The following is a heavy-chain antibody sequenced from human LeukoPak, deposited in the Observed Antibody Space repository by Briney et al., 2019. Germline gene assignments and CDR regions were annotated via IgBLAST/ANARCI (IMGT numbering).Heavy chain of an antibody. V-gene: IGHV1-2*02. Sequence: SVKVSCKASGYTFTGYYMHWVRQAPGQGLEWMGWINPNSGGTNYAQKFQGRVTMTRDTSISTAYMELSSVRSEDTAVYYCARFLKNPVNRRGPANYYMDVWGKGTTVTISS. CDR1: GYTFTGYY. J-gene: IGHJ6*03. D-gene: IGHD2/OR15-2a*01. CDR2: INPNSGGT. CDR3: ARFLKNPVNRRGPANYYMDV.